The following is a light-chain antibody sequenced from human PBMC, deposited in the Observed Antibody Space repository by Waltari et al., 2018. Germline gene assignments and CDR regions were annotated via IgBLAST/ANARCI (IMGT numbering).Light chain of an antibody. CDR2: VAS. CDR1: QSLNTN. J-gene: IGKJ2*01. Sequence: IVMTQSPATLSVSPGERATLSCRASQSLNTNLAWYQQKAGQAPRLLIYVASTRATGIPARFSCSGSGTEFTLTISSLQSEDLAVYYCQQYKSWPPYTFGQGTKLEIK. CDR3: QQYKSWPPYT. V-gene: IGKV3-15*01.